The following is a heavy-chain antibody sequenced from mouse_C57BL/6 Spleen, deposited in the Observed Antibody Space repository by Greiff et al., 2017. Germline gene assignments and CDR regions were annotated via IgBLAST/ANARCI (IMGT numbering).Heavy chain of an antibody. V-gene: IGHV5-9-1*02. D-gene: IGHD2-14*01. CDR1: GFTFSSYA. J-gene: IGHJ4*01. Sequence: EVMLVESGEGLVKPGGSLKLSCAASGFTFSSYAMSWVRQTPEKRLEWVAYISSGGDYIYYADTVKGRFTISRDNARNTLYLQMSSLKSEDTAMYYCTRDAVRGYAMDYWGQGTSVTVSS. CDR2: ISSGGDYI. CDR3: TRDAVRGYAMDY.